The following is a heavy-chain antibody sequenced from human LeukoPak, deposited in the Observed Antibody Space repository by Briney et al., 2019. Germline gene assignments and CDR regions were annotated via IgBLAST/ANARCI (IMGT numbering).Heavy chain of an antibody. CDR1: GYTFSDYI. CDR2: INTNTGDP. D-gene: IGHD3-10*01. J-gene: IGHJ4*02. CDR3: ARSSRGVIGLLDY. V-gene: IGHV7-4-1*01. Sequence: ASVKVSCKASGYTFSDYIINWVRQAPGQGLEWVGWINTNTGDPIYARGFKGRFVLSVDKSVNTVYLEIASLQTEDNAVYYCARSSRGVIGLLDYWGQGTLVTVSS.